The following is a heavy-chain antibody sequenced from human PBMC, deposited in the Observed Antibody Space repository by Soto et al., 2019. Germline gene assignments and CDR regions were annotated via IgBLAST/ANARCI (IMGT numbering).Heavy chain of an antibody. CDR3: AKDRPNVAARPLMILGY. V-gene: IGHV3-23*01. CDR1: GFTFSSYA. CDR2: ISGSGGST. D-gene: IGHD6-6*01. Sequence: GGSLRLSCAASGFTFSSYAMSWVRQAPGKGLEWVSAISGSGGSTYYADSVKGRFTISGDNSKNTLYLQMNSLRAEDTAVYYCAKDRPNVAARPLMILGYWGQGTLVTVSS. J-gene: IGHJ4*02.